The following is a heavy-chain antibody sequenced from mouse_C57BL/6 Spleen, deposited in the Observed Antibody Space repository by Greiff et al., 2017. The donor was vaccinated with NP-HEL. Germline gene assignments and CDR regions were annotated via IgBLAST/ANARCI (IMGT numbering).Heavy chain of an antibody. Sequence: EVKLMESGGGLVKPGGSLKLSCAASGFTFSDYGMHWVRQAPEKGLEWVAYISSGSSTIYYADTVKGRFTISRDNAKNTLFLQMTSLRSEDTAMYYCARNSNYKFDYWGQGTTLTVSS. V-gene: IGHV5-17*01. CDR2: ISSGSSTI. D-gene: IGHD2-5*01. CDR3: ARNSNYKFDY. J-gene: IGHJ2*01. CDR1: GFTFSDYG.